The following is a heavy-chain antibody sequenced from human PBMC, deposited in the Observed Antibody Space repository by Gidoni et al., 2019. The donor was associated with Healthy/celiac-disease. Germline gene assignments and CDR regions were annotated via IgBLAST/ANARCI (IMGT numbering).Heavy chain of an antibody. CDR1: GGSISSSNW. Sequence: QVQLQESGPGLVKPSGTLSLTCAVSGGSISSSNWWSWVRQPPGKGLEWIGEIYHSGSTNYNPSLKSRVTISVDKSKNQFSLKLSSVTAADTAVYYCARVERYDFWSGYLVPPTEFTDYWGQGTLVTVSS. V-gene: IGHV4-4*02. CDR3: ARVERYDFWSGYLVPPTEFTDY. D-gene: IGHD3-3*01. CDR2: IYHSGST. J-gene: IGHJ4*02.